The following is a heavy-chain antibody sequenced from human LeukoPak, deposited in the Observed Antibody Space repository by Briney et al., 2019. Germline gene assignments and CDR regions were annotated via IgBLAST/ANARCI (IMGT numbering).Heavy chain of an antibody. D-gene: IGHD3-3*01. Sequence: GGSLRLSCAASGFTFSSYAMSWVRQAPGKGLEWVSAISGSGGSTYYADSVKGRFTISRDNSKNTLCLQMNSLRAEDTAVYYCPKIGGNYDFWSGYYTPIWFDYWGQGTLVTVSS. CDR2: ISGSGGST. CDR1: GFTFSSYA. CDR3: PKIGGNYDFWSGYYTPIWFDY. J-gene: IGHJ4*02. V-gene: IGHV3-23*01.